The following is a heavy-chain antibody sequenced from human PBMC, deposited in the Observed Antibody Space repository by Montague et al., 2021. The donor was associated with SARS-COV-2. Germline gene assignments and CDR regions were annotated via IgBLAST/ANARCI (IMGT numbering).Heavy chain of an antibody. CDR3: ARRGGGEVFARFMYWYFDV. Sequence: TLSLTCSVSGGSINNYYWGWVRQSPGKGLEWIGYIYYSGSVTTSYNPSLKSRVSISVDTSENQFSLKLTSVTAADTAVYYCARRGGGEVFARFMYWYFDVWGRGSLVTVSS. V-gene: IGHV4-59*13. J-gene: IGHJ2*01. D-gene: IGHD2-21*01. CDR2: IYYSGSVTT. CDR1: GGSINNYY.